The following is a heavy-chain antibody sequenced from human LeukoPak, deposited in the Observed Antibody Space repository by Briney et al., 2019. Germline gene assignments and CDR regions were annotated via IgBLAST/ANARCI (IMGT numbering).Heavy chain of an antibody. Sequence: PGGSLRLSCAASGFAFSSYAVHWVRQAPGKGLECVAVISHDGSKKYYADFVKGRFTISRDNSKNTLYLHMNSLIPEDTAVYFCAKEYEAYSSGWYYFDYWGQGTLVTVSS. CDR1: GFAFSSYA. CDR3: AKEYEAYSSGWYYFDY. D-gene: IGHD6-19*01. J-gene: IGHJ4*02. CDR2: ISHDGSKK. V-gene: IGHV3-30-3*01.